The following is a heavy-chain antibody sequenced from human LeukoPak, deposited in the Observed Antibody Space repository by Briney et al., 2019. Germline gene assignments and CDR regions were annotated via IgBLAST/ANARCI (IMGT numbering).Heavy chain of an antibody. V-gene: IGHV3-23*01. CDR1: GFTFGDYA. Sequence: GGSLRLSCTASGFTFGDYALSWFRQAPGKGLEWVSGISGSGGRTYYADSVKGRFTISRDNSKNTLYLYMNSLRAEDTAVYYCAKDLSSGWYWYFDLWGRGTLVTVSS. CDR3: AKDLSSGWYWYFDL. CDR2: ISGSGGRT. J-gene: IGHJ2*01. D-gene: IGHD6-19*01.